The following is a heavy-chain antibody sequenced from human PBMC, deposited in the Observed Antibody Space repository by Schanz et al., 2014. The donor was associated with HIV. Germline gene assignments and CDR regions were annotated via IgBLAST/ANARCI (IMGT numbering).Heavy chain of an antibody. CDR1: GFTVSNNY. D-gene: IGHD4-4*01. CDR3: ARETVNYYYGIDV. CDR2: ISSGGDYI. V-gene: IGHV3-21*06. J-gene: IGHJ6*02. Sequence: EVQLVESGGGLIQPGGSLRLSCAASGFTVSNNYMSWVRQAPGKGLEWVSSISSGGDYIYHADSVRGRFTISRDNAKNSLYLQMDSLRGEDTAVYYCARETVNYYYGIDVWGQGTTVTVSS.